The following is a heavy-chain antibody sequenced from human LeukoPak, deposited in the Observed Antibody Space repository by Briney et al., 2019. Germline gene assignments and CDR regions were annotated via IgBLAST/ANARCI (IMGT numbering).Heavy chain of an antibody. CDR2: ISYSGST. CDR3: ARDIRYGSGFDY. CDR1: GGSISSSSFY. J-gene: IGHJ4*02. Sequence: PSETLSLTCTVSGGSISSSSFYWGWIRQPPGKGLEWIAIISYSGSTYYNPSLKSRVTISVDTSKNQFSLKLSSVTAADTAVYYCARDIRYGSGFDYWGQGTLVTVSS. D-gene: IGHD3-10*01. V-gene: IGHV4-39*07.